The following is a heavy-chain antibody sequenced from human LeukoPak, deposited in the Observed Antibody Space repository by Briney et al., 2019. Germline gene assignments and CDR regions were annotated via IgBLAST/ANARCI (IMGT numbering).Heavy chain of an antibody. D-gene: IGHD3-16*02. Sequence: SETLSLTCAVYGGSFSGYYWSWIRQPPGKGLEWIGEINHSGSTNYNPSLKSRVTISVDTSKNQFSLKLSSVTAADTAVYYCARGYDYIWGSYRHLYYFDYWGQGTLVTVSS. CDR2: INHSGST. J-gene: IGHJ4*02. V-gene: IGHV4-34*01. CDR1: GGSFSGYY. CDR3: ARGYDYIWGSYRHLYYFDY.